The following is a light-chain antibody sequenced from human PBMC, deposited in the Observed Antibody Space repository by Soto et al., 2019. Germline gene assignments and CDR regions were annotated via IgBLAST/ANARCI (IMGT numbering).Light chain of an antibody. J-gene: IGKJ1*01. CDR3: QQYGSSGT. CDR2: GAS. Sequence: EVVLTQSPGTLSLSQGGRATLSCRASQSVSNNYLAWYQQKPGQAPRLLIYGASNRATGIPDRFSGSGSGTDFTLTISRLEPEDFAVYYCQQYGSSGTFGQGTMVDI. V-gene: IGKV3-20*01. CDR1: QSVSNNY.